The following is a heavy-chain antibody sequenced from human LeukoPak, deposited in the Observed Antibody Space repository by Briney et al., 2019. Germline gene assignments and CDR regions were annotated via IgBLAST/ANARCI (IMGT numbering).Heavy chain of an antibody. CDR3: ARGAVSSRRGYSYVLGSYNWFDP. D-gene: IGHD5-18*01. V-gene: IGHV4-34*01. Sequence: SETLSLTCAVYGGSFSGYYWSWIRQPPGKGLEWIGEINHSGSTNYNPSLKSRVTISVDTSKNQFSLKLSSVTAADTAVYYCARGAVSSRRGYSYVLGSYNWFDPWGQGTLVTVSS. CDR1: GGSFSGYY. CDR2: INHSGST. J-gene: IGHJ5*02.